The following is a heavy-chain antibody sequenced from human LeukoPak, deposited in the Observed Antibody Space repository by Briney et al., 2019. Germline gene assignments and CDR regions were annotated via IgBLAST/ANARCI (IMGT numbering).Heavy chain of an antibody. CDR2: ISGSGGST. CDR3: ATGGYTGYHRIGAFDS. D-gene: IGHD5-12*01. CDR1: GFTFSSYA. J-gene: IGHJ4*02. V-gene: IGHV3-23*01. Sequence: HPGGSLRLSCAASGFTFSSYAMSWVRQAPGKGLEWVSAISGSGGSTYYADSVRGRFTISRDNSKNTLYLQMDSLGVEDTAVYYCATGGYTGYHRIGAFDSWGQGTLVTVSS.